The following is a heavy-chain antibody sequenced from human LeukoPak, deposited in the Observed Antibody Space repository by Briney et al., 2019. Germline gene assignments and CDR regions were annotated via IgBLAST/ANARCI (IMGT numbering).Heavy chain of an antibody. J-gene: IGHJ6*02. CDR3: ARTYYDFWSGPYYYYYGMDV. D-gene: IGHD3-3*01. V-gene: IGHV3-74*01. Sequence: GGSLRLSCAVSGFTFRTYWMHWVRQVPGEGLVWVSRINEDGSITNYADSVKGRFSISRDNAKNTLYLQMNSLRAEDTAVYYCARTYYDFWSGPYYYYYGMDVWGQGTTVTVSS. CDR2: INEDGSIT. CDR1: GFTFRTYW.